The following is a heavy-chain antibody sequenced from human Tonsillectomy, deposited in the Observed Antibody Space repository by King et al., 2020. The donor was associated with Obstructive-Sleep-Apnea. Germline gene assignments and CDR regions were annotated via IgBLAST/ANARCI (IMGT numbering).Heavy chain of an antibody. D-gene: IGHD5-12*01. Sequence: QLQESGPGLVKPSETLSLTCTVSGYYISNGYYWGWIRQPPGKGLEWIGSIYHSGSTYYNPSLKRRVIISVDTSKNQFSLNLNSVSAADTAVYYCARDGGGGYEYDYYYGLDVWGQGTTVTVSS. CDR1: GYYISNGYY. CDR2: IYHSGST. J-gene: IGHJ6*02. CDR3: ARDGGGGYEYDYYYGLDV. V-gene: IGHV4-38-2*02.